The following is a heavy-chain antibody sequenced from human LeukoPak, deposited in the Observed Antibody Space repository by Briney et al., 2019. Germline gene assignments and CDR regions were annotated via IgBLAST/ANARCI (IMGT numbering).Heavy chain of an antibody. Sequence: GESLKISCKGSGDTFTSYWIGWVRQMPGKGLEWMGIIYPGDSDTRYSPSFQGQVTTSVDKSINTAYLQWSSLKASDTAMYYCARPRVAATPYYFDNWGQGTLVTVSP. CDR1: GDTFTSYW. J-gene: IGHJ4*02. V-gene: IGHV5-51*01. CDR2: IYPGDSDT. D-gene: IGHD2-15*01. CDR3: ARPRVAATPYYFDN.